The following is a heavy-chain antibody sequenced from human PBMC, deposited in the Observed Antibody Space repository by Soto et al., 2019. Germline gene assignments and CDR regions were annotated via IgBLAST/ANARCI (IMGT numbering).Heavy chain of an antibody. Sequence: GGSLRLSCAASGFTFSSYSMNWVRQAPGKGLEWVSYISSSSSTIYYADSVKGRFTISRDNAKNSLYLQMNSLRAEDTAVYYGARARTGEDAFDIWGQGTMVTVSS. CDR2: ISSSSSTI. CDR1: GFTFSSYS. J-gene: IGHJ3*02. V-gene: IGHV3-48*04. CDR3: ARARTGEDAFDI. D-gene: IGHD7-27*01.